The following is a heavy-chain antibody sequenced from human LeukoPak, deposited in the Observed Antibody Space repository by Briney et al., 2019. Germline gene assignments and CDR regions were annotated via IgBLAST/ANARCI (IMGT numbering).Heavy chain of an antibody. J-gene: IGHJ4*02. CDR3: AWKSYYDSSGYFYVDQ. D-gene: IGHD3-22*01. V-gene: IGHV4-38-2*01. Sequence: PSETLSLTCAVSGYSISSGYYCGWIRQSPEKGLEWIGSIYHSGTTYYNPSLKSRVTISIDTSKNQFSLNLNSVTAADTAVYYCAWKSYYDSSGYFYVDQWGQGILVTVSS. CDR1: GYSISSGYY. CDR2: IYHSGTT.